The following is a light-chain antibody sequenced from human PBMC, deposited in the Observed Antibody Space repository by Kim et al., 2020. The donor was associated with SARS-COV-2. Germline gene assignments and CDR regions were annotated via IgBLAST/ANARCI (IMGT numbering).Light chain of an antibody. CDR1: QSVSSGY. Sequence: SPGETATLSCRASQSVSSGYLAWYQQKPGQAPRLLIFGVSSGATGIPDRFSGSGSGTDFTLTITALEPEDFAVYYCQQYGSSPFTFGPGTKVDIK. V-gene: IGKV3-20*01. CDR2: GVS. J-gene: IGKJ3*01. CDR3: QQYGSSPFT.